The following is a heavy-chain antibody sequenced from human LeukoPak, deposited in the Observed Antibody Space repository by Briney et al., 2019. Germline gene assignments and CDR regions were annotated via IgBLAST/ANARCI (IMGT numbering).Heavy chain of an antibody. J-gene: IGHJ5*02. CDR3: ARSFGVVGNWSDP. D-gene: IGHD3-3*01. CDR1: GFTVSSNY. CDR2: IYSGGST. Sequence: GGSLRLSCAASGFTVSSNYMSWVRQAPGKGLEWVSVIYSGGSTYYADSVKGRFTISRDNSKNTLYLQMNSLRAEDTAVYYCARSFGVVGNWSDPWGQGTLVTVSS. V-gene: IGHV3-66*02.